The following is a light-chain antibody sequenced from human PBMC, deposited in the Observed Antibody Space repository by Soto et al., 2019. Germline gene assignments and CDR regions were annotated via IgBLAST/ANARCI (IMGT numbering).Light chain of an antibody. CDR3: HHYHIYPLT. CDR2: AAS. J-gene: IGKJ4*01. Sequence: DVQMTQSPSSLSASVGDRVTITCRASQDINSYLAWYQQKPGNAPKSLIYAASSLQTEVPSRFSGSESGTDFTLAISNLQPEDSATCCCHHYHIYPLTFGGGPKVEIK. CDR1: QDINSY. V-gene: IGKV1D-16*01.